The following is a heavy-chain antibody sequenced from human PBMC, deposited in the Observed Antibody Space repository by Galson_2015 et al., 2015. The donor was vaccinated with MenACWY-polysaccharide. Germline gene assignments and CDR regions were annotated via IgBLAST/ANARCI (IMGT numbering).Heavy chain of an antibody. Sequence: SLRLSCAASGFTFSTYWMTWVRQAPGKGLEWVANIKQDGSEKYFVDSVKGRFTISRDNAKNSLYLQMNSLRAEDTAVYYCARRLVRGVIIRDFDSWGQGTLVTVSS. CDR3: ARRLVRGVIIRDFDS. V-gene: IGHV3-7*01. J-gene: IGHJ4*02. D-gene: IGHD3-10*01. CDR1: GFTFSTYW. CDR2: IKQDGSEK.